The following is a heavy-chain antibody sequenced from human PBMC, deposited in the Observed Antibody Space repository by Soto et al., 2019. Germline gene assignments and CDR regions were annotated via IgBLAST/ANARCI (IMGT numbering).Heavy chain of an antibody. CDR1: GFTFSDYY. CDR2: ISSSSSYT. V-gene: IGHV3-11*05. Sequence: QVQLVESGGGLVKPGGSLRLSCAASGFTFSDYYMSWIRQAPGKGLEWVSYISSSSSYTNYADSVKGRFTISRDNAKNSLYLQMNSLRAEDTAVYYCARDRGYDILTGYYDGMDVWGQGTMVTVSS. D-gene: IGHD3-9*01. CDR3: ARDRGYDILTGYYDGMDV. J-gene: IGHJ6*02.